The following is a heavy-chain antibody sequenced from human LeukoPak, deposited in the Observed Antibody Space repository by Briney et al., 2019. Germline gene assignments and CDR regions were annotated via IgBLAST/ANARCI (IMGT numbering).Heavy chain of an antibody. J-gene: IGHJ4*02. CDR3: AREVQGDSYNF. D-gene: IGHD5-18*01. CDR2: INHSGST. V-gene: IGHV4-34*01. Sequence: SETLSLTCAVYGGSFSGYYWSWIRQPPGKGLEWIGEINHSGSTNYNPSLKSRVTISVDTSKNQFSLKLSSVTAADTAVYYCAREVQGDSYNFWGQGTLVTVSS. CDR1: GGSFSGYY.